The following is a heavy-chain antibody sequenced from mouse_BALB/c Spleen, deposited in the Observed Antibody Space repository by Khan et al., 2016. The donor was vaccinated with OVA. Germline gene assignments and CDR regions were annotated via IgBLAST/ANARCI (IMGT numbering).Heavy chain of an antibody. J-gene: IGHJ3*01. Sequence: EVELVESGGDLVEPGGSLKLSCAASGFTFSTYGMSWVRQTPDKRLEWVATISTGGHYTYYPDRARGRFTILSDNAKNTLYLQRTRLKSEDTAMFYCARRAYYFDSEGFAYWGQGTLVTVSA. CDR3: ARRAYYFDSEGFAY. V-gene: IGHV5-6*01. D-gene: IGHD1-1*01. CDR2: ISTGGHYT. CDR1: GFTFSTYG.